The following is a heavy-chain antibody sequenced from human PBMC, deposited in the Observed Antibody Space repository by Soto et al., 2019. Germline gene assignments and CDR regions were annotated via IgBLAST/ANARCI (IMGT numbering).Heavy chain of an antibody. CDR1: GFTFSSCA. CDR2: ISGSGAST. V-gene: IGHV3-23*01. D-gene: IGHD6-13*01. Sequence: GGSLRLSCAGSGFTFSSCAVSWVRRAPGKGLEWVSVISGSGASTFYADSVKGRFTISRDNFKNTLYLQMNSLTAEDTAVYYCAKGTVGSTLQPYYFDYWGQGTLVTVS. CDR3: AKGTVGSTLQPYYFDY. J-gene: IGHJ4*02.